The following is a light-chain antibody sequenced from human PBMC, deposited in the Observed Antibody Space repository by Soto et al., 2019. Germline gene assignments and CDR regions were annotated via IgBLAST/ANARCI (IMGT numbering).Light chain of an antibody. CDR2: GVS. V-gene: IGKV3-20*01. Sequence: EIVLTQSPGTLSLSPWERATLSCRASQSVSNNYLAWYQQKPGQAPRLLIYGVSSRATGIPDRFSGSGSGTDFTLTISRLEPEDFAVYYCEQYGSSPRTFGQGTKVDIK. CDR1: QSVSNNY. CDR3: EQYGSSPRT. J-gene: IGKJ1*01.